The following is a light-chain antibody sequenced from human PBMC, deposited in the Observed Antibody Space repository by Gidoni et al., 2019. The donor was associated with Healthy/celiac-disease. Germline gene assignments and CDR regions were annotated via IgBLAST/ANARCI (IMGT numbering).Light chain of an antibody. CDR2: GAS. V-gene: IGKV3-15*01. CDR3: QQYNSWPQT. Sequence: IVMTQSPATLSVSPGESATLTCRASQSVSSYLAWYQQKPGQAPKLLIYGASTRATGIPARFSGSGSGTEFTLTISSLQAEDFAVYYCQQYNSWPQTFGQGTKVEIK. J-gene: IGKJ1*01. CDR1: QSVSSY.